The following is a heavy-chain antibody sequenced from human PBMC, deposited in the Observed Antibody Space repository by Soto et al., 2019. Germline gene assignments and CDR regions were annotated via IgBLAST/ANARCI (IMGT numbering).Heavy chain of an antibody. Sequence: QVQLVQSGAEVKKPGSSVKVSCKASGGTFSSYAISWVRQAPGQGLEWMGGIIPIFGTANYAQKFQGRVTITADESTSTAYMELSSLRSEDTAVYYCARDRYCSGGSCPLSAEFGYWGQGTLVTVSS. D-gene: IGHD2-15*01. J-gene: IGHJ4*02. CDR2: IIPIFGTA. CDR3: ARDRYCSGGSCPLSAEFGY. V-gene: IGHV1-69*12. CDR1: GGTFSSYA.